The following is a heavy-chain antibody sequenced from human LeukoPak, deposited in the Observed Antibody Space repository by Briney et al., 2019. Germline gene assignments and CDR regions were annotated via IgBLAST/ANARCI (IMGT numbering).Heavy chain of an antibody. Sequence: ASVKVSCKASGYTFTSYGISWVRQAPGQGLKWMGWISAYNGNTNYAQKLQGRVTMTTDTSTSTAYMELRSLRSDDTAVYYCARDRSTDIVVVPVYYFDYWGQGTLVTVSS. V-gene: IGHV1-18*01. J-gene: IGHJ4*02. CDR2: ISAYNGNT. D-gene: IGHD2-2*01. CDR1: GYTFTSYG. CDR3: ARDRSTDIVVVPVYYFDY.